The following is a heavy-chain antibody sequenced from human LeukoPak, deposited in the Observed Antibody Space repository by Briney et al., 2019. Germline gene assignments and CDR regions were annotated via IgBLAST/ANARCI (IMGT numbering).Heavy chain of an antibody. CDR1: GGSISSSNYY. V-gene: IGHV4-61*02. D-gene: IGHD1-7*01. CDR2: IYTSGST. Sequence: SETLSLTCSVSGGSISSSNYYWSWIRQPAGKGLEWIGRIYTSGSTNYNPSLKSRVTISVDTSKNQFSLKLSSVTAADTAVYYCARETRGPSYYYYYYMDVWGKGTTVTISS. J-gene: IGHJ6*03. CDR3: ARETRGPSYYYYYYMDV.